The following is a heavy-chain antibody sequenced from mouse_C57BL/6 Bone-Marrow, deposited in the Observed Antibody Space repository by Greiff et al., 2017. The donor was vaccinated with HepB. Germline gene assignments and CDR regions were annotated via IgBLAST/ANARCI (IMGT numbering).Heavy chain of an antibody. CDR3: ARAPDYDYDEDPYYYAMDY. V-gene: IGHV1-18*01. J-gene: IGHJ4*01. Sequence: VQLKESGPELVKPGASVKIPCKASGYTFTDYNMDWVKQSHGKSLEWIGDINPNNGGTIYNQKFKGKATLTVDKSSSTAYMELRSLTSEDTAVYYCARAPDYDYDEDPYYYAMDYWGQGTSVTVSS. CDR1: GYTFTDYN. CDR2: INPNNGGT. D-gene: IGHD2-4*01.